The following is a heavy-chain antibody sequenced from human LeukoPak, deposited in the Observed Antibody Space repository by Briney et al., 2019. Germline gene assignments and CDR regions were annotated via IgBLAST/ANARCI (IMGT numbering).Heavy chain of an antibody. CDR1: GFTFRTYG. J-gene: IGHJ5*02. CDR2: VSSSGGST. D-gene: IGHD5-12*01. V-gene: IGHV3-23*01. CDR3: AKEQRGYSGYVVGSWFDP. Sequence: GGTLRLSCAASGFTFRTYGFSWVRQAPGKGLEWVSTVSSSGGSTYYADSVKGRFTISRDNSKNTLYLQMNRLRAEDTAVYYCAKEQRGYSGYVVGSWFDPWGQGTLVTVSS.